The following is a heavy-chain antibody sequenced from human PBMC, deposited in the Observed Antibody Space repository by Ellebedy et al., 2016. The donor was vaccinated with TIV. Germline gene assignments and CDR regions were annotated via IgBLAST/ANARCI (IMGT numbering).Heavy chain of an antibody. Sequence: GGSLRLSCAASGFTFDDYTMHWVRQAPGKGLEWVSLISWDGGSTYYADSVKGRFTISRDNSKNSLHLQMNSLRTEDTALYYCAKDMGWESDYGMDVWGQGTTVTVSS. CDR1: GFTFDDYT. CDR3: AKDMGWESDYGMDV. CDR2: ISWDGGST. J-gene: IGHJ6*02. D-gene: IGHD1-26*01. V-gene: IGHV3-43*01.